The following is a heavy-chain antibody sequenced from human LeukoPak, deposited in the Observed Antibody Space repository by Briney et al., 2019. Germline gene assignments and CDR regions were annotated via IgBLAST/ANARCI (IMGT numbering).Heavy chain of an antibody. D-gene: IGHD1-1*01. V-gene: IGHV1-18*01. CDR1: GYTFTSYG. Sequence: ASVPDSCMASGYTFTSYGISWVRQAPGQGLEGMGWISAYNGNTNYSQKLQGRVTMTTDTSTSTAYMELRSLRSDDTAVYYCARVGYNWNEGIYYYYGMDVWGQGTTVTVSS. J-gene: IGHJ6*02. CDR3: ARVGYNWNEGIYYYYGMDV. CDR2: ISAYNGNT.